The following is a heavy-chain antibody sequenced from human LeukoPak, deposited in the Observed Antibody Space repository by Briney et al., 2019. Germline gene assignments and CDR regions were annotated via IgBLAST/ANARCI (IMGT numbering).Heavy chain of an antibody. CDR1: GFTVSSNY. CDR3: ARALNYGSGAPSWFDP. V-gene: IGHV3-53*01. J-gene: IGHJ5*02. Sequence: PGGSLRLSCAASGFTVSSNYMSWVRQAPGKGLEWVSVIYSGGSTYYADSVKGRFTISRDNSKNTLYLQVNSLRAEDTAVYYCARALNYGSGAPSWFDPWGQGTLVTVSS. D-gene: IGHD3-10*01. CDR2: IYSGGST.